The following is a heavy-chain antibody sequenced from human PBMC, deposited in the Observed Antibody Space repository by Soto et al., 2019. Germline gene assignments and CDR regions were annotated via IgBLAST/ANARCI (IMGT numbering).Heavy chain of an antibody. J-gene: IGHJ5*02. Sequence: ASVKVSCKASGGTFSSYAISWVRQTPGQGLEWMGGIIPIFGTANYAQKFQGRVTITADESTSTAYMELSSLRSEDTAVYYCARDAAARSEVSWFDPWGQGTLVTVSS. V-gene: IGHV1-69*13. CDR3: ARDAAARSEVSWFDP. CDR1: GGTFSSYA. CDR2: IIPIFGTA. D-gene: IGHD6-13*01.